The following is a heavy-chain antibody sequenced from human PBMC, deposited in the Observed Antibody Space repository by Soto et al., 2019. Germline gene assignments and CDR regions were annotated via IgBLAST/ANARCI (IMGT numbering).Heavy chain of an antibody. D-gene: IGHD6-19*01. CDR3: ARGRRSGWYPTYNWFDP. CDR1: GGSFSGYY. V-gene: IGHV4-34*01. J-gene: IGHJ5*02. CDR2: INHSGST. Sequence: SETLSLTCAVYGGSFSGYYWSWIRQPPGKGLEWIGEINHSGSTNYNPSLKSRVTISVDTSKNQFSLKLSSVTAADTAVYYCARGRRSGWYPTYNWFDPWGQGTLVTVSS.